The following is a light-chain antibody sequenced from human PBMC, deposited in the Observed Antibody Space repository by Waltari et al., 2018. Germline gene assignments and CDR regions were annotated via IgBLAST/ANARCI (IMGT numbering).Light chain of an antibody. CDR3: SSYTSSSTQV. V-gene: IGLV2-14*03. J-gene: IGLJ3*02. CDR2: DVN. Sequence: QSALTQPASVSGSPGQSITISCTGTSSDVGGYIYVSWYQQYPGKAPQLMIYDVNNRPSGVSNRFSGSKSGNTASLTISGLQAEDEADYYCSSYTSSSTQVFGGGTKLTVL. CDR1: SSDVGGYIY.